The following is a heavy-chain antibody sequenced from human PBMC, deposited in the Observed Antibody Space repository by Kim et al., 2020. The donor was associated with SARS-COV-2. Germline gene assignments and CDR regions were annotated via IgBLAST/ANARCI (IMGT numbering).Heavy chain of an antibody. D-gene: IGHD6-6*01. CDR1: GYSFTGYD. CDR2: INPNSGAT. Sequence: ASVKVSCKASGYSFTGYDLQWVRQAPGQGLEWMGWINPNSGATKYAQKFQGRITMTRDTSISTAYMELSRLRSDDTAVYYCARYAGYFSSSSPPGWFDPWGQGTLVTVSS. V-gene: IGHV1-2*02. CDR3: ARYAGYFSSSSPPGWFDP. J-gene: IGHJ5*02.